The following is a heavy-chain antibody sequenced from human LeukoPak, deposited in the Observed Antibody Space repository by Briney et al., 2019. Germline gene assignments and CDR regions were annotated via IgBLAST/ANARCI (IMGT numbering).Heavy chain of an antibody. CDR2: INRDGSQK. V-gene: IGHV3-7*01. CDR3: ARDGYSSARDY. Sequence: GGSLRLSCAASGFTFSIYWMSWIRQAPGKGLEWVGNINRDGSQKHYVDSVNGRFTISRDNAKNSVYLQMNSLRAEDTAVYYCARDGYSSARDYWGQGTLVTVSS. J-gene: IGHJ4*02. CDR1: GFTFSIYW. D-gene: IGHD6-25*01.